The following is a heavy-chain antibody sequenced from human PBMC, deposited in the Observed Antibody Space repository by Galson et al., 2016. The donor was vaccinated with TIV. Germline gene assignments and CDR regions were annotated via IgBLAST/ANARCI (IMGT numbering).Heavy chain of an antibody. CDR2: ISDDGSDI. D-gene: IGHD3-9*01. CDR3: ARVLTSYYFDY. Sequence: LRLSCAASGFTFRSYGLHWVRQAPGKGLEWVAFISDDGSDINYADSVKGRFTISRHNSRNTLTLQMNSLRGEDTAVYYCARVLTSYYFDYWGQGTTVTVSS. V-gene: IGHV3-30*04. J-gene: IGHJ4*03. CDR1: GFTFRSYG.